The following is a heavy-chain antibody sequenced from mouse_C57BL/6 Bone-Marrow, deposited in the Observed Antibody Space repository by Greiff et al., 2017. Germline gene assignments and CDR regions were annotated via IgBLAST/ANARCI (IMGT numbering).Heavy chain of an antibody. V-gene: IGHV1-72*01. CDR3: ARGMGHYGSSYWYFDV. CDR2: IDPNSGGT. J-gene: IGHJ1*03. CDR1: GYTFTSYW. Sequence: QVQLKEPGAELVKPGASVKLSCKASGYTFTSYWMHWVKQRPGRGLEWIGRIDPNSGGTKYNEKFKSKATLTVDKPSSTAYMQLSSLTSEDSAVYYCARGMGHYGSSYWYFDVWGTGTTVTVSS. D-gene: IGHD1-1*01.